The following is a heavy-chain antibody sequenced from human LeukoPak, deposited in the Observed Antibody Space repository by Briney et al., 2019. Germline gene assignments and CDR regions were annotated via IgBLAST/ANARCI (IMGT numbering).Heavy chain of an antibody. CDR2: IKADGGEK. V-gene: IGHV3-7*01. D-gene: IGHD6-19*01. CDR3: ARDTYRQWLTQGGYFQH. J-gene: IGHJ1*01. Sequence: GGSLKLSCAASGFTFSTYWMNWFRQTPGKGLEWVAKIKADGGEKDHVASVKGRFTISRDNAKNSLYLQMNSLRVEDTAVYYCARDTYRQWLTQGGYFQHWGQGTLVTVSS. CDR1: GFTFSTYW.